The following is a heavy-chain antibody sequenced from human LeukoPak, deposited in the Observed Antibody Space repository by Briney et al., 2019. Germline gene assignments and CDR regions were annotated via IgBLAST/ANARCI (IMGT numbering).Heavy chain of an antibody. J-gene: IGHJ4*02. D-gene: IGHD3-22*01. CDR3: AKGPDSSGYYYLDY. CDR2: ISGSGGST. Sequence: GGSLRLSCAASGFTFSSYAMSWVRQAPGKGLVWVSAISGSGGSTYYADSVKGRFTISSDNSKNTLYLQMNSLRAEDTAVYYCAKGPDSSGYYYLDYWGQGTLVTVSS. V-gene: IGHV3-23*01. CDR1: GFTFSSYA.